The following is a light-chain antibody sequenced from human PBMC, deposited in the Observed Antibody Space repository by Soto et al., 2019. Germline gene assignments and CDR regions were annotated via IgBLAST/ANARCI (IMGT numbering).Light chain of an antibody. Sequence: QSVLTQPPSASGTPGQRVFISCSGSSSNIGAGYDVHWYEHLPGTAPKLLIYQNNNRPSGVPDRFSGSKSGTSASLAITGLQAEDEADYYCQSYDSSLSAVVFGGGTKLTVL. CDR1: SSNIGAGYD. J-gene: IGLJ2*01. CDR2: QNN. V-gene: IGLV1-40*01. CDR3: QSYDSSLSAVV.